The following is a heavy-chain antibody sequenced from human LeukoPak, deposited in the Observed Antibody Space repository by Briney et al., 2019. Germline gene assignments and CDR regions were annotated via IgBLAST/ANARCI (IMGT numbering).Heavy chain of an antibody. CDR2: VYYSGST. J-gene: IGHJ3*02. Sequence: SETLSLTCTVSGGSISYYDWSWIRQPPGKGLEWIGYVYYSGSTSYNPSLKSRVTISLDTSKHQFSLKLNSVTAADTAVYYCARHAYCGGDCFGGAFEIWGQGTMVTVSS. D-gene: IGHD2-21*02. V-gene: IGHV4-59*08. CDR3: ARHAYCGGDCFGGAFEI. CDR1: GGSISYYD.